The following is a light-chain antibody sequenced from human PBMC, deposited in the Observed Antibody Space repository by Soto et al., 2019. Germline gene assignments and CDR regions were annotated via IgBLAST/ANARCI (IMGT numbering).Light chain of an antibody. J-gene: IGKJ1*01. Sequence: EIVLTQSPGTLSLSPGERATLSCRASQSVSSNYLAWYQQKPGQAPRRLIYGASSRATGIPDRFSGSGSGTDLTLTISRLEPEDFAVYYCQHYGSSPETFGQGTKV. CDR2: GAS. CDR3: QHYGSSPET. V-gene: IGKV3-20*01. CDR1: QSVSSNY.